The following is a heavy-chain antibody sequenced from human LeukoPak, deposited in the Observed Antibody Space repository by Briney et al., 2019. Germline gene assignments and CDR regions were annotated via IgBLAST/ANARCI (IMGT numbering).Heavy chain of an antibody. D-gene: IGHD2-2*01. CDR1: GGTFSSYA. V-gene: IGHV1-69*01. CDR3: AREWRDCSSTRCTLYVYYGMPV. CDR2: IIPIFGTA. J-gene: IGHJ6*02. Sequence: GSSVKVSCKASGGTFSSYAISWVRQAPGQGLEWMGGIIPIFGTANYAQKFQGRVTITADESTSTAYMELSSLRSEDTAVYYCAREWRDCSSTRCTLYVYYGMPVWGQGNTVTVSS.